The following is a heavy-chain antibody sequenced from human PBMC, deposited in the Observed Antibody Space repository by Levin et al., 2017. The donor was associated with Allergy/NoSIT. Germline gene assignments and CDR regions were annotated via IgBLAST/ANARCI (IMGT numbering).Heavy chain of an antibody. CDR3: ARDGAAAGTKDDAFDI. D-gene: IGHD6-13*01. Sequence: PSETLSLTCAVSGGSISSSNWWSWVRQPPGKGLEWIGEIYHSGSTNYNPSLKSRVTISVDKSKNQFSLKLSSVTAADTAVYYCARDGAAAGTKDDAFDIWGQGTMVTVSS. J-gene: IGHJ3*02. V-gene: IGHV4-4*02. CDR1: GGSISSSNW. CDR2: IYHSGST.